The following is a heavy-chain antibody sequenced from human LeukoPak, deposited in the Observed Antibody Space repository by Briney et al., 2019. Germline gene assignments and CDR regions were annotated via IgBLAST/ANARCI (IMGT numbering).Heavy chain of an antibody. CDR1: GLTFSSYA. Sequence: GGSLRLSCAAPGLTFSSYAMSWVRQAPGKGLEWVSAISGSGGSTYYADSVKGRFTISRDNSKNTVYLQMNSLRAEDTAIFYCAKGYLTTAKFDFWGQGTLVTVSS. CDR3: AKGYLTTAKFDF. D-gene: IGHD4-11*01. J-gene: IGHJ4*02. CDR2: ISGSGGST. V-gene: IGHV3-23*01.